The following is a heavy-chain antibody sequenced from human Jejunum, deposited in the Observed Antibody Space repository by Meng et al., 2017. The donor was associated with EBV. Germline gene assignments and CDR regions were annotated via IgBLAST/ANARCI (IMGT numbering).Heavy chain of an antibody. CDR2: IYYSGSA. CDR1: GGSFSSGGYS. V-gene: IGHV4-30-2*01. CDR3: ARGAYFDY. J-gene: IGHJ4*02. Sequence: QLQRVWSGSGLVTAYETCSPTGAFSGGSFSSGGYSWHWIRQPPGKGLQWIGYIYYSGSAFYNPSLKSRVTLSVDRYKNQFSLNLSSVTAADMAVYYCARGAYFDYWGQGTLVTVSS.